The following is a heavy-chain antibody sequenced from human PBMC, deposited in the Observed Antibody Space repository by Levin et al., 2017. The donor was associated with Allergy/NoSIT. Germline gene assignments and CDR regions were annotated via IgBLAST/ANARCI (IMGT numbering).Heavy chain of an antibody. V-gene: IGHV3-48*04. Sequence: GGTLRLSCSVSGFTFEIYGMNWVRQAPGKRLEWVSHISASGSPTYYADPVRGRFTISRDNAKQSLYLQMTSLRVEDTAVYYCARGLFDFWGQGALVTVSS. CDR2: ISASGSPT. J-gene: IGHJ4*02. CDR3: ARGLFDF. D-gene: IGHD5-12*01. CDR1: GFTFEIYG.